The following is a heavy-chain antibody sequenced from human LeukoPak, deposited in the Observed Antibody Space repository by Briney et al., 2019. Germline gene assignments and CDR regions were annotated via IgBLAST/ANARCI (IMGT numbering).Heavy chain of an antibody. V-gene: IGHV4-38-2*02. J-gene: IGHJ4*02. Sequence: SETLSLPCTVSGYSISSGYYWGWIPQPPGKGPEGVGGIYHSGSTYYNPSLKSRVTISVDTSKNQFSLKLSSVTAADTAVYYCARHSSPYGDYGLDYWGQGTLVTVSS. D-gene: IGHD4-17*01. CDR1: GYSISSGYY. CDR3: ARHSSPYGDYGLDY. CDR2: IYHSGST.